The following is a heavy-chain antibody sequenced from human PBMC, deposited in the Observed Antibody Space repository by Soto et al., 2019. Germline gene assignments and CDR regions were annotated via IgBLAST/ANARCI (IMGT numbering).Heavy chain of an antibody. Sequence: QVQLVESGGGVVQPGRSLRLSCAASGFTFSTYGMHWVRQAPGKGLEWVAIIWYEASNKLYADSVKGRFTISRDNSKNTLYLEMNSLRAEDTAVYYCARDTTISAFDIWGQGTLVTVSS. CDR2: IWYEASNK. D-gene: IGHD3-9*01. CDR1: GFTFSTYG. J-gene: IGHJ3*02. V-gene: IGHV3-33*01. CDR3: ARDTTISAFDI.